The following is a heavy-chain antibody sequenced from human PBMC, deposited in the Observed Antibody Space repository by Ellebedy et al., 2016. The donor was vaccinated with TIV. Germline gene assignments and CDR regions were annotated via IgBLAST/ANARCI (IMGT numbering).Heavy chain of an antibody. D-gene: IGHD3-22*01. CDR3: AKSHDSSGYHYVGAFDI. CDR2: ISGSGGNT. Sequence: GGSLRLSCAASGFTFSSYAMGWVRQAPGKGLEWVSVISGSGGNTYYADSVKGRFTISGDNSKNTLYFQMNSLRAEDTAVYYCAKSHDSSGYHYVGAFDIWGQGTMVTVSS. CDR1: GFTFSSYA. J-gene: IGHJ3*02. V-gene: IGHV3-23*01.